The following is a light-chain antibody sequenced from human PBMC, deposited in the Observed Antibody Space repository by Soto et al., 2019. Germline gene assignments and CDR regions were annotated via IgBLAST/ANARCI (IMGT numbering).Light chain of an antibody. CDR3: QPRSMRLVT. V-gene: IGKV3-11*01. J-gene: IGKJ3*01. CDR2: DAS. CDR1: QSVNNY. Sequence: EIVLTQSPATLSLSPGERATLSCRASQSVNNYLAWYQQKPGQAPRLLIYDASNRATGLPARFSGSGSGTVFTLTISSLEPEYFAFYFCQPRSMRLVTFGPGTKVDIK.